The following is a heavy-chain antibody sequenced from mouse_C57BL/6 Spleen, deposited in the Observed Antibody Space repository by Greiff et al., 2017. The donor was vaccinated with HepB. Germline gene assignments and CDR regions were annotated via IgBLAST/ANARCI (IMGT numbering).Heavy chain of an antibody. D-gene: IGHD4-1*01. CDR1: GYTFTDYY. CDR2: IYPGSGNT. CDR3: ARETGTRFAY. Sequence: QVQLQQSGAELVRPGASVKLSCKASGYTFTDYYINWVKQRPGQGLEWIARIYPGSGNTYYNEKFKGKATLTAEKSSSTAYMQLSSLTSEDSAVYFCARETGTRFAYWGQGTLVTVSA. V-gene: IGHV1-76*01. J-gene: IGHJ3*01.